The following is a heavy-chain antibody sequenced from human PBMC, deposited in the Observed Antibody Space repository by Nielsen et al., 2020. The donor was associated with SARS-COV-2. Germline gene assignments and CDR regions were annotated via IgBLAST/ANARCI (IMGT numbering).Heavy chain of an antibody. Sequence: GESLKISCIASGFTFNIYAMAWVRRTPGRGLQWVSCISASGGSTYYTDSVKGRFAVSRDNSRNTLYLQMHSLRVEDTALYYCAKDDVVRGDAFDIWGQGTMVTVSS. CDR1: GFTFNIYA. CDR3: AKDDVVRGDAFDI. CDR2: ISASGGST. J-gene: IGHJ3*02. V-gene: IGHV3-23*01. D-gene: IGHD3-10*01.